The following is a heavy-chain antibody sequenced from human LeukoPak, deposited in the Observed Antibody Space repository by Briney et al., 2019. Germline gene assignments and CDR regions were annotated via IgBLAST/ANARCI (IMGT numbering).Heavy chain of an antibody. V-gene: IGHV1-8*01. CDR2: MNPNSGNT. CDR1: GYTFTSYD. Sequence: ASVKVSCTASGYTFTSYDINWVRQATGQGLEWMGWMNPNSGNTGYAQKFQGRVTMTRNTSISTAYMELSSLRSEDTAVYYCARAAERGTGTLNWFDPWGQGTLVTVSS. CDR3: ARAAERGTGTLNWFDP. D-gene: IGHD1-7*01. J-gene: IGHJ5*02.